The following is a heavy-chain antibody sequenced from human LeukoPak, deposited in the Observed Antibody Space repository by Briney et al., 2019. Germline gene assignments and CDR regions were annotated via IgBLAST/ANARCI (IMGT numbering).Heavy chain of an antibody. Sequence: GGSLRLSCAASGFTVSSNYMSWVRQAPGKGLEWVSVVYSGGSTYYADSVKGRFTISRDNSKNTLYLQMNSLRAEDTAVYYCAGDYGDYVYAFDIWGQGTMVTVSS. CDR1: GFTVSSNY. CDR2: VYSGGST. D-gene: IGHD4-17*01. V-gene: IGHV3-66*01. CDR3: AGDYGDYVYAFDI. J-gene: IGHJ3*02.